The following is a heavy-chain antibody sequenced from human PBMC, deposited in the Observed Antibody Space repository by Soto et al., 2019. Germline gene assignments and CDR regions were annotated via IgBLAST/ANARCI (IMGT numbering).Heavy chain of an antibody. Sequence: PGGSLRLSCAASGFTFSDYYMSWIRQAPGKGLEWVSYISSSGSTIYYADSVKGRFTISRDNAKNSLYLQMNSLRAEDTAVYYCARDRGVLLWFGELPKRGGAFDIWGQGTMVTVSS. D-gene: IGHD3-10*01. CDR3: ARDRGVLLWFGELPKRGGAFDI. V-gene: IGHV3-11*01. J-gene: IGHJ3*02. CDR1: GFTFSDYY. CDR2: ISSSGSTI.